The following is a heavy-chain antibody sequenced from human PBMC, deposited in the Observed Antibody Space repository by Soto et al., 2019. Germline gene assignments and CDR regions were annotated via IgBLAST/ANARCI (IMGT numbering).Heavy chain of an antibody. CDR3: AHSRWELLGNWFDP. CDR2: IYWDDDK. J-gene: IGHJ5*02. D-gene: IGHD1-26*01. Sequence: QITLKESGPTLVKPTQTLALTCTFSGFSLSTSGVGVGWIRQPPGKALEWLALIYWDDDKRYSPSLKSRLTITKDTSKNQVVLTMTNMDPVDTATYYCAHSRWELLGNWFDPWGQGTLVTVSS. V-gene: IGHV2-5*02. CDR1: GFSLSTSGVG.